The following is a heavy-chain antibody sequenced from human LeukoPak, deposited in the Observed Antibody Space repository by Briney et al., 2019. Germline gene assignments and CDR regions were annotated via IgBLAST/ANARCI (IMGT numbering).Heavy chain of an antibody. CDR1: GFTFSSYS. CDR3: ARYPADFWCGYLFYFDY. Sequence: PGGSLRLSCAASGFTFSSYSMNWVRQAPGKGLEWVSSISSSSSYIYYADSVKGRFTISRDNAKNALYLQMNSLRDEDTAVYYCARYPADFWCGYLFYFDYWGQGTLVTVSS. D-gene: IGHD3-3*01. CDR2: ISSSSSYI. J-gene: IGHJ4*02. V-gene: IGHV3-21*01.